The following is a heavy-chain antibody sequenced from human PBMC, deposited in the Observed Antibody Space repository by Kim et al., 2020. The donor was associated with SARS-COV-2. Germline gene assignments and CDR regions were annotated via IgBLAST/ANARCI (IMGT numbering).Heavy chain of an antibody. V-gene: IGHV3-74*01. J-gene: IGHJ5*02. CDR1: GFTFSSYW. CDR3: ARESEDYYETYNWFDP. Sequence: GGSLRLSCAASGFTFSSYWMHWVRQAPGKGLVWVSRINSDGSSTSYADSVKGRFTISRDNAKNTLYLQMNSLRAEDTAVYYCARESEDYYETYNWFDPWGQGTLVTVSS. CDR2: INSDGSST. D-gene: IGHD3-22*01.